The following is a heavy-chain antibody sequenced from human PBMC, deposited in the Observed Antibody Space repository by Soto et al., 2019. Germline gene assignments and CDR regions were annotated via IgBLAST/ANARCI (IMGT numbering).Heavy chain of an antibody. V-gene: IGHV4-4*02. CDR1: GGSISSSNW. J-gene: IGHJ6*02. D-gene: IGHD6-13*01. CDR3: AVGSWYPLYHYYYSGMDV. CDR2: IYHSGST. Sequence: QVQLQESGPGLVKPSGTLSLTCAVSGGSISSSNWWSWVRQPPGKGLEWIGEIYHSGSTNYNPSLKSRVTIPVDKSKNQFSLKLSSVTAADTAVYYCAVGSWYPLYHYYYSGMDVWGQGTTVTVSS.